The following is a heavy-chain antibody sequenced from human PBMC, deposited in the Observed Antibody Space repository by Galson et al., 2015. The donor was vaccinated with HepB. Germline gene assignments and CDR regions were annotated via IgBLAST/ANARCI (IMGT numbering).Heavy chain of an antibody. CDR2: ISSTSDTK. V-gene: IGHV3-48*01. J-gene: IGHJ4*02. CDR1: GFIFNAKS. Sequence: SLRLSCAASGFIFNAKSVHWVRQAPGKGLEWVSYISSTSDTKYYADSVKGRFTISRDNAKNSLYLQMNSLRAEDTAVYYCARYALGHNYKDPFDSWGQGTLVTVSS. CDR3: ARYALGHNYKDPFDS. D-gene: IGHD3-10*01.